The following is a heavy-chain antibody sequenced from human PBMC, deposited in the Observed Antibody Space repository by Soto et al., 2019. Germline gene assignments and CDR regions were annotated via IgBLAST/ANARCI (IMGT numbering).Heavy chain of an antibody. CDR3: ARVRYSSSWYDHYYVMDV. CDR2: IIPIFGTA. CDR1: GGTFSSYA. Sequence: QVQLVQSGAEVKKPGSSVKVSCKASGGTFSSYAISWVRQAPGQGLEWMGGIIPIFGTANYAQKFQGRVTITADESTSTAYMELSSLRSEDTAVYSCARVRYSSSWYDHYYVMDVWGQGTTVTVS. D-gene: IGHD6-13*01. J-gene: IGHJ6*02. V-gene: IGHV1-69*01.